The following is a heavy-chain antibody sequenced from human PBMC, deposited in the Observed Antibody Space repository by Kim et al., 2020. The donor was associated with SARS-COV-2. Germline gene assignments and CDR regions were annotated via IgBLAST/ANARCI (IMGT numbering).Heavy chain of an antibody. Sequence: SETLSLTCTVSGGSISSGGYYWSWIRQHPGKGLEWIGYIYYSGSTYYNPSLKSRVTISVDTSKNQFSLKLSSVTAADTAVYYCARGDSGDPPPNWFDPWGQGTLVTVSS. J-gene: IGHJ5*02. CDR1: GGSISSGGYY. CDR2: IYYSGST. D-gene: IGHD4-17*01. V-gene: IGHV4-31*03. CDR3: ARGDSGDPPPNWFDP.